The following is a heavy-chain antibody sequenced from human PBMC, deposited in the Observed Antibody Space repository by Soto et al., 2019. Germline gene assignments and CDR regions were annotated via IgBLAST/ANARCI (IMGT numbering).Heavy chain of an antibody. D-gene: IGHD1-26*01. CDR2: ISSSSSYI. J-gene: IGHJ6*02. CDR3: ARDGWDLLPFYYGMDF. Sequence: PGGPLRLSCAASGFTFSSYSMNWVRQAPGKGLEWVSSISSSSSYIYYADSVKGRFAISRDNAKNSLYLQMNSLRAEDTAVYYCARDGWDLLPFYYGMDFWGQGTTVTVSS. CDR1: GFTFSSYS. V-gene: IGHV3-21*01.